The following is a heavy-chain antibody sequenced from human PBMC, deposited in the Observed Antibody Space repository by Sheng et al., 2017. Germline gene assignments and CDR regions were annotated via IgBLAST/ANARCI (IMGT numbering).Heavy chain of an antibody. CDR2: IWYDGSNK. V-gene: IGHV3-33*01. J-gene: IGHJ4*02. CDR1: GFTFSSYG. CDR3: ARGLAYCGGDCSWGIDY. D-gene: IGHD2-21*01. Sequence: ESGGGVVQPGRSLRLSCAASGFTFSSYGMHWVRQAPGKGLEWVAVIWYDGSNKYYADSVKGRFTISRDNSKNTLYLQMNSLRAEDTAVYYCARGLAYCGGDCSWGIDYWGQGTLVTVSS.